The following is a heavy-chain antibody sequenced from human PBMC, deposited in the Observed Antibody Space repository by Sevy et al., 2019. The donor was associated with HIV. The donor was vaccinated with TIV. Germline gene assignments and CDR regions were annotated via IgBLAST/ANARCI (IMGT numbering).Heavy chain of an antibody. Sequence: GGSLRLSCAASGFTFSSYSMNWVRQAPGKGLEWVSYISSSSSTIYYADSVKGRFTISRDKAKNSLYLQMNSLRDEHSAVYYCERVIQDSAGYSYGGKDWFDPWGQGTLVTVSS. CDR3: ERVIQDSAGYSYGGKDWFDP. J-gene: IGHJ5*02. CDR1: GFTFSSYS. D-gene: IGHD5-18*01. V-gene: IGHV3-48*02. CDR2: ISSSSSTI.